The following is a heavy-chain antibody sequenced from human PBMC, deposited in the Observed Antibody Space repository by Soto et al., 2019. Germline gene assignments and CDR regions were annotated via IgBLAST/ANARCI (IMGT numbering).Heavy chain of an antibody. V-gene: IGHV2-5*02. CDR1: GLSLRTTGVG. CDR3: VQSRCGGDCLQIYSSHSDYGLDV. CDR2: LYWDDDK. Sequence: QITLKESGPTLVKPTQTLTLTCTFSGLSLRTTGVGVGWVRQPPGKALEWLALLYWDDDKRYSPSLKSRLTITKDTSEKQVVLTMTNMATVDTATYYCVQSRCGGDCLQIYSSHSDYGLDVWGQGTTVTVSS. D-gene: IGHD2-21*02. J-gene: IGHJ6*02.